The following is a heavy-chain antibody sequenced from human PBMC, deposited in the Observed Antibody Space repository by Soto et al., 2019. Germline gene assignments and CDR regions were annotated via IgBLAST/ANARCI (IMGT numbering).Heavy chain of an antibody. CDR3: AKDRGLAESGRWSHYYYGMDV. J-gene: IGHJ6*02. D-gene: IGHD1-26*01. CDR2: IGISSTTT. Sequence: EVQFLESGGGLVQPGGSLRLSCATSGFGFSASSMNWVRQAPGKGLEWVSSIGISSTTTYYADSVKGRFTISRDNSKNTLFLEMNSLRSEDTAVYYCAKDRGLAESGRWSHYYYGMDVWGQGTTVTVSS. CDR1: GFGFSASS. V-gene: IGHV3-23*01.